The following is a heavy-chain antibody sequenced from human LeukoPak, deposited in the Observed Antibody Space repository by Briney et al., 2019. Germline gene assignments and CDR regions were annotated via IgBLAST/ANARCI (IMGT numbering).Heavy chain of an antibody. CDR3: VKAEGGSTSWYDFYYYGMDV. D-gene: IGHD2-2*01. V-gene: IGHV3-30*18. CDR2: ISNDGRNT. CDR1: GFTFNSYA. Sequence: GGSLRLSCAASGFTFNSYAMHWVRQAPGKGLEWVAVISNDGRNTYVADSVKGRFTISRDNSKNTLYLQMNSLRIEDTAVYHCVKAEGGSTSWYDFYYYGMDVWGKGTTITVSS. J-gene: IGHJ6*04.